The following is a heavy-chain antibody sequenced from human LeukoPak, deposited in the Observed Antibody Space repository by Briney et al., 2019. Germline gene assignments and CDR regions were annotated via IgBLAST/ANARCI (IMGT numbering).Heavy chain of an antibody. J-gene: IGHJ4*02. V-gene: IGHV1-46*01. CDR2: INPSGGST. CDR3: ARVGMDSGSPFLFDY. CDR1: GYTFTSYY. D-gene: IGHD1-26*01. Sequence: ASVKVSCKASGYTFTSYYMHWVRQAPGQGLEWMGIINPSGGSTSYAQKFQGRVTMTRDTPTSTVYMELSSLRSEDTAVYYCARVGMDSGSPFLFDYWGQGTLVTVSS.